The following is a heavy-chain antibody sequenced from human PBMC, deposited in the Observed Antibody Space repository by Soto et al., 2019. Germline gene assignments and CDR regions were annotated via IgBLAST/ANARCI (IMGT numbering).Heavy chain of an antibody. CDR1: GDRFTGYW. Sequence: VQSLKISRKASGDRFTGYWSSWFRQMPGKGLEWMGRIDPSDSYTNYSPSFQGHVTISADKSISTAYLQWSSLKASDTAMYYCARDIPRDSFYYGMDVWGQGTTVTVS. V-gene: IGHV5-10-1*01. J-gene: IGHJ6*02. CDR2: IDPSDSYT. D-gene: IGHD3-9*01. CDR3: ARDIPRDSFYYGMDV.